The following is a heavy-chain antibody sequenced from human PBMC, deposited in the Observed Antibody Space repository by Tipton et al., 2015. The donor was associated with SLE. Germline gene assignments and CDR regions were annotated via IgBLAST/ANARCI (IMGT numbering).Heavy chain of an antibody. V-gene: IGHV4-34*01. D-gene: IGHD6-19*01. CDR3: ARIPAVAGTGVAY. CDR1: GASFSGYY. J-gene: IGHJ4*02. CDR2: VNHGGGT. Sequence: GLVKPSETLSLTCTVSGASFSGYYWSWIRQAPGKGLEWIGEVNHGGGTNYNPSLKSRVSISIDTSKNHFSLDLTSVTAADTAVYYCARIPAVAGTGVAYWGQGTLVTVSS.